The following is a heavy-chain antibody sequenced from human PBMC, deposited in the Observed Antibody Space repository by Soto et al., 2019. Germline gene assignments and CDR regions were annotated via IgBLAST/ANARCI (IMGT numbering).Heavy chain of an antibody. J-gene: IGHJ5*02. V-gene: IGHV3-21*01. CDR1: GFTFSSYS. Sequence: VGSLRLSCAASGFTFSSYSMNWVRQAPGKGLEWVSSISSSSSYIYYADSVKGRFTISRDNAKNSLYLQMNSLRAEDTAVYYCARDLTYDFWSGYYNWFDPWGQGTLVTVSS. CDR3: ARDLTYDFWSGYYNWFDP. CDR2: ISSSSSYI. D-gene: IGHD3-3*01.